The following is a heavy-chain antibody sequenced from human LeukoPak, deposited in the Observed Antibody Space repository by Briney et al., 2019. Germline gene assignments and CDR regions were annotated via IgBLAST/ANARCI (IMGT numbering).Heavy chain of an antibody. CDR3: TRDISGPARAPFYYYYYMDV. CDR1: GFTFGVYA. D-gene: IGHD3-10*01. Sequence: GGSLRLSCTASGFTFGVYAMSWFRQAPGKGREWVGFIISKAYGGTTEYAASVKGRFTISRDDSKSIAYLQMNSLKTEDTAVYYCTRDISGPARAPFYYYYYMDVWGKGTTVTVSS. CDR2: IISKAYGGTT. J-gene: IGHJ6*03. V-gene: IGHV3-49*03.